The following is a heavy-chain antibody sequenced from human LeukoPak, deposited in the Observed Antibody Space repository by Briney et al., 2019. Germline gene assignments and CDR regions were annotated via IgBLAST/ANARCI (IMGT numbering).Heavy chain of an antibody. CDR3: ARVSGTYYDFWSGYSPDYYFDY. V-gene: IGHV3-66*02. CDR2: IYSGGST. J-gene: IGHJ4*02. Sequence: GGSLRLSCAASGFTVSSNYMSWVRQAPGKGLEWVSVIYSGGSTYYADSVKGRFTISRDNSKNTLYLQMNSLRAEDTAVYYCARVSGTYYDFWSGYSPDYYFDYWGQGTLVTVSS. D-gene: IGHD3-3*01. CDR1: GFTVSSNY.